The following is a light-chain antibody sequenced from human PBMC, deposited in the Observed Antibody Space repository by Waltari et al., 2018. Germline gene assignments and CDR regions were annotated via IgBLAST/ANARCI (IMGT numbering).Light chain of an antibody. V-gene: IGKV1-NL1*01. CDR1: QGISNS. CDR2: AAS. CDR3: QQYDSTPRWT. J-gene: IGKJ1*01. Sequence: DIQMTQSPSSLSASVGDRVPITCRASQGISNSLAWYQQKPGKAPKLLLYAASRLESGVPARFSGSGSGTDYTLTISSLQPEDFATYYCQQYDSTPRWTFGQGTKVEIK.